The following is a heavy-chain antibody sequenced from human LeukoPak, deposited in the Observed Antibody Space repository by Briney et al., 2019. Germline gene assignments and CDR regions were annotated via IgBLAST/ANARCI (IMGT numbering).Heavy chain of an antibody. Sequence: GESLKISCKGSGYSFTSYWIGWVRQMPGKGLEWMGIIYPGDSDTRYSPSFQGQVTISADKSTSTAYLQWSSLKASDTAMYYCARRLAPVGYSYGPSAFDIWGQGTMVTVSS. CDR3: ARRLAPVGYSYGPSAFDI. J-gene: IGHJ3*02. V-gene: IGHV5-51*01. CDR1: GYSFTSYW. CDR2: IYPGDSDT. D-gene: IGHD5-18*01.